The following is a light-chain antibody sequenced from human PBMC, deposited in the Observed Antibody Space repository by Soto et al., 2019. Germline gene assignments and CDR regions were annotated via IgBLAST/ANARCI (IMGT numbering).Light chain of an antibody. CDR1: GSNIGAPYD. CDR3: QSYDNSLSVYV. J-gene: IGLJ1*01. CDR2: GST. Sequence: QSVLTQPPSLSGAPGQRVTISCTGSGSNIGAPYDVHWYQHLPGTAPKLLIYGSTNRPSGVPGRFSGSKSGTSASLAITGLQAEDEADYYCQSYDNSLSVYVFGTGTKLTVL. V-gene: IGLV1-40*01.